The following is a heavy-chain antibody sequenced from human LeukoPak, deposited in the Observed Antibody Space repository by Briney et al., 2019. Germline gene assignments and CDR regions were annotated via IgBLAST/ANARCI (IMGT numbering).Heavy chain of an antibody. CDR1: GYTFTSSG. V-gene: IGHV1-18*01. Sequence: ASVKVSCKASGYTFTSSGISWVRQVPGQGLEWVGWVSTATGTTNYALNVQDRVTMTRDTSTSTVYMELRSLRSDNTAVYYCAATGRQLSARYYYGMDVWGQGTTVTVSS. D-gene: IGHD2-2*01. J-gene: IGHJ6*02. CDR2: VSTATGTT. CDR3: AATGRQLSARYYYGMDV.